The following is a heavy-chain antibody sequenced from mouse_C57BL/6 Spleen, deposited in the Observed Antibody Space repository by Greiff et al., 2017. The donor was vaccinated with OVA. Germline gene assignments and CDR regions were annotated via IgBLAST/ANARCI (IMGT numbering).Heavy chain of an antibody. V-gene: IGHV5-16*01. Sequence: EVKLMESEGGLVQPGSSMKLSCTASGFTFSDYYMAWVRQVPEKGLEWVANINYDGSSTYYLDSLKSRFIISRDNAKNILYLQMSSLKSEDTDTYYCARSITTVVYWYFDVWGTGTTVTVSS. CDR1: GFTFSDYY. CDR2: INYDGSST. J-gene: IGHJ1*03. D-gene: IGHD1-1*01. CDR3: ARSITTVVYWYFDV.